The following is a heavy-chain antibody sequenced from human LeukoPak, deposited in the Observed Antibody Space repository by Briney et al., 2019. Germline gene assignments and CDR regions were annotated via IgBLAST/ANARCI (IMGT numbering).Heavy chain of an antibody. CDR3: AAEGQRLLGY. Sequence: ASVKVSCKVYGDTLTELSTHWVRQAPGKGLEWMGGFDPEHGEAIYAQTFQGRITMTEDTSTDTAYMELSSLISDDTAVYYCAAEGQRLLGYWGQGTLVTVSS. J-gene: IGHJ4*02. D-gene: IGHD3-10*01. CDR2: FDPEHGEA. CDR1: GDTLTELS. V-gene: IGHV1-24*01.